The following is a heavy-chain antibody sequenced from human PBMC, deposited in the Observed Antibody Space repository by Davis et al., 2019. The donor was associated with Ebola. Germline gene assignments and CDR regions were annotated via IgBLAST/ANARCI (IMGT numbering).Heavy chain of an antibody. CDR3: ARPPGDIVVVPAAQSYYYYYYMDV. J-gene: IGHJ6*03. D-gene: IGHD2-2*01. V-gene: IGHV3-21*01. CDR2: ISSSSSYI. Sequence: GESLKISCAASGFTFSSYSMNWVRQAPGKGLEWVSSISSSSSYIYYAASVKGRFTISRDNAKNSLYLQMNSLRAEDTAVYYCARPPGDIVVVPAAQSYYYYYYMDVWGKGTTVTVSS. CDR1: GFTFSSYS.